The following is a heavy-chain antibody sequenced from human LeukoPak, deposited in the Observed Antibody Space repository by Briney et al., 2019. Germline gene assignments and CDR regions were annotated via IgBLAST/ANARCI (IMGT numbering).Heavy chain of an antibody. V-gene: IGHV4-39*01. CDR1: GGSISSSSYY. J-gene: IGHJ4*02. Sequence: SETLSLTCTVSGGSISSSSYYWGWIRQPPGKGLEWIGSIYYSGSTYYNPSLKSRVTISVDTSKNQSSLKLSSVTAADTAVYYCARHPQLAGTGGTDYWGQGTLVTVSS. CDR2: IYYSGST. CDR3: ARHPQLAGTGGTDY. D-gene: IGHD6-19*01.